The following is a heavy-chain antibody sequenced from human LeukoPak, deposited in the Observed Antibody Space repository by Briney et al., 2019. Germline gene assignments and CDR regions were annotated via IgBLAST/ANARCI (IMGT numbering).Heavy chain of an antibody. D-gene: IGHD6-13*01. J-gene: IGHJ6*02. CDR2: IGTAGDT. V-gene: IGHV3-13*04. Sequence: PGGSLRLSCAASGFTFSSYDMHWVRQATGKGLEWVSAIGTAGDTYYPGSVKGRFTISRENAKNSLYLQMNSLRAGDTAVYYCARMGYSSSWGYYYGMDVWGQGTTVTVSS. CDR3: ARMGYSSSWGYYYGMDV. CDR1: GFTFSSYD.